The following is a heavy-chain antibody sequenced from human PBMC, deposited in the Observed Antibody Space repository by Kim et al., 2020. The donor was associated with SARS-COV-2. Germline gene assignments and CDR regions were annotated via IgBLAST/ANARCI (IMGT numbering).Heavy chain of an antibody. D-gene: IGHD3-10*01. J-gene: IGHJ3*02. CDR1: GFTFSDYY. V-gene: IGHV3-11*05. CDR2: ISSSSSYT. CDR3: AREWFGDFDAFDI. Sequence: GGSLRLSCAASGFTFSDYYMSWIRQAPGKGLEWVSYISSSSSYTNYADSVKGRFTISRDNAKNSLYLQMNSLRAEDTAVYYCAREWFGDFDAFDIWGQGTMVTVSS.